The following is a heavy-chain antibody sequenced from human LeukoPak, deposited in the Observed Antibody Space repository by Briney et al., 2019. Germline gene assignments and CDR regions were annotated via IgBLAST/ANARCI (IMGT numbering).Heavy chain of an antibody. CDR1: GYTLTELS. CDR2: FDPEDGET. V-gene: IGHV1-24*01. J-gene: IGHJ4*02. CDR3: AKVHCISTNCNHIWTYFDY. D-gene: IGHD2-2*01. Sequence: ASVKVSCTVSGYTLTELSMHWVRQAPGKGLEWMGGFDPEDGETIYAQKFQGRVTMTEDTSTDTAYMELSSLRSEDTAVYYCAKVHCISTNCNHIWTYFDYWGQGTLVTVSS.